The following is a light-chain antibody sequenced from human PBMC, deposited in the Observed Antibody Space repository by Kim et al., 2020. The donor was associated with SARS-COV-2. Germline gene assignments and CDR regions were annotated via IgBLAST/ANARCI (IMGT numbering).Light chain of an antibody. V-gene: IGKV1-8*01. Sequence: AIRLTQSPSSLSASAGDRVSITCRASHGIRNYLAWYQQRPGKAPSLLIYAASTLQPGVPPRFSGSGSGTEFTLTINSLQSEDFATYYCQHYYDYPWTFGQGTKVDIK. CDR3: QHYYDYPWT. CDR1: HGIRNY. J-gene: IGKJ1*01. CDR2: AAS.